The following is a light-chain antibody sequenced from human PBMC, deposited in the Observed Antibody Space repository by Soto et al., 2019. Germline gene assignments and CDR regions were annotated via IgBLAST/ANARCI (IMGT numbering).Light chain of an antibody. Sequence: DIVMTQSPDSLAVSLGERATINCKSSQSVLYSSKSKNFYLAWYQQKPGQPPKLLIYWASTRESGVPDRFNGSGSGTDFTLTISSLQAEDVAVYYCQQYYSTPFTFGPGTKVDIK. CDR1: QSVLYSSKSKNFY. J-gene: IGKJ3*01. CDR3: QQYYSTPFT. V-gene: IGKV4-1*01. CDR2: WAS.